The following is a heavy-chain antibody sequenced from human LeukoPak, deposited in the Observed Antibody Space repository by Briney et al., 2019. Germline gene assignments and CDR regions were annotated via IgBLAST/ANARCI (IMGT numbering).Heavy chain of an antibody. CDR3: ATQNMDIVVVPAALDY. J-gene: IGHJ4*02. CDR1: GGSTSSSNW. V-gene: IGHV4-4*02. CDR2: IYYSGST. Sequence: SGTLSLTCAVSGGSTSSSNWWSWVRQPPGKGLEWIGSIYYSGSTYYNPSLKSRVTISVDTSKNQFSLKLSSVTAADTAVYYCATQNMDIVVVPAALDYWGQGTLVTVSS. D-gene: IGHD2-2*03.